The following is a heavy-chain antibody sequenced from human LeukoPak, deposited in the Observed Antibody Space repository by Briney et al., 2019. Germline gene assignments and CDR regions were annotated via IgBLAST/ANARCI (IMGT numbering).Heavy chain of an antibody. CDR1: GGSISSYY. CDR3: ARRKVAAEIDY. V-gene: IGHV4-59*08. Sequence: SETLSLTCTVSGGSISSYYWSWIRQPPGKGLEWIGYIYYSGSTNYNPSLKSRVTISVDTSKNQFSLKLSSVTAADTAIYYCARRKVAAEIDYWGQGTLVTVSS. D-gene: IGHD6-13*01. CDR2: IYYSGST. J-gene: IGHJ4*02.